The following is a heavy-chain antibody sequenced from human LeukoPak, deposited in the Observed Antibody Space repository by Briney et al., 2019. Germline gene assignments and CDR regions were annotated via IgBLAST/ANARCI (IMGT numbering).Heavy chain of an antibody. J-gene: IGHJ4*02. Sequence: GSLRLSCAASGFTFRNYWMGWVRQAPGKGLEWIGEINHSGSTNYNPSLKSRVTISVDTSKNQFSLKLSSVTAADTAVYYCARGRGDGITGTTGVDYWGQGTLVTVSS. CDR1: GFTFRNYW. V-gene: IGHV4-34*01. D-gene: IGHD1-7*01. CDR2: INHSGST. CDR3: ARGRGDGITGTTGVDY.